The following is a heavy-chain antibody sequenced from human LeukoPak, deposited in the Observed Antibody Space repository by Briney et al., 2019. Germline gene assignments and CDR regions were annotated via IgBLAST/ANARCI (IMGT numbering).Heavy chain of an antibody. CDR3: ARVPGYDSSGYYSPIDY. D-gene: IGHD3-22*01. Sequence: ASVKVSCKASGYTFTSYDINWVRQATGQGLEWMGWMNPNSGNTGYAQKFQGRVTITRNTSISTAYMELRSLRSDDTAVYYCARVPGYDSSGYYSPIDYWGQGTLVTVSS. V-gene: IGHV1-8*03. CDR2: MNPNSGNT. CDR1: GYTFTSYD. J-gene: IGHJ4*02.